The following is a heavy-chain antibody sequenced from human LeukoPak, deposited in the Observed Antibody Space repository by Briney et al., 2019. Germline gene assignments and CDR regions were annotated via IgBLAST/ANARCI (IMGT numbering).Heavy chain of an antibody. D-gene: IGHD2-2*01. CDR1: GGSISSGGYY. Sequence: PSETLSLTCTVSGGSISSGGYYWSWIRQHPGKGLEWIVYIYYSGSTYYNPSLKSRVTISVDTSKNQFSLKLSSVTAADTAVYYCARGSVVPATLFDYWGQGTLVTVSS. CDR3: ARGSVVPATLFDY. V-gene: IGHV4-31*03. CDR2: IYYSGST. J-gene: IGHJ4*02.